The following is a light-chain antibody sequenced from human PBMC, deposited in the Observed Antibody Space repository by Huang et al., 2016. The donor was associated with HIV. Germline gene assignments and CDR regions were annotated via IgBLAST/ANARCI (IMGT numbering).Light chain of an antibody. V-gene: IGKV1-39*01. CDR1: QSISNY. Sequence: DIQMTQSPSSLSASVGDRVTITCRASQSISNYLNWYQQKPGKAPNLLIYAASSLQSRVPSRFSGSGSGTDFTLNISSLQPEDFATYFCQQSYNTPTFGQGTRLEIK. J-gene: IGKJ2*01. CDR3: QQSYNTPT. CDR2: AAS.